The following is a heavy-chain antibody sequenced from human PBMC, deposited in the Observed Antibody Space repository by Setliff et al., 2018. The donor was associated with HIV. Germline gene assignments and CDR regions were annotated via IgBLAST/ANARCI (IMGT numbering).Heavy chain of an antibody. Sequence: PGGSLRLSCAASGFTFSSYSMNWVRQAPGKGLEWVSYISSSSSTIYYADSVKGRFTVSRDNARNSLYLQMNSLRAEDTAVYFCGRSHFGSGTSYGMDVWGQGTAVTVSS. CDR2: ISSSSSTI. D-gene: IGHD3-10*01. J-gene: IGHJ6*02. V-gene: IGHV3-48*04. CDR1: GFTFSSYS. CDR3: GRSHFGSGTSYGMDV.